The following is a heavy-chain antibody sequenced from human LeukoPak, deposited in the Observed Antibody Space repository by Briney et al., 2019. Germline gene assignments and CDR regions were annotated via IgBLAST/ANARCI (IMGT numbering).Heavy chain of an antibody. D-gene: IGHD3-10*01. V-gene: IGHV4-39*02. CDR3: AGLFVGEYYGSGYYFDD. Sequence: SETLSLTCTVSGGSITNTNYCWGWIRQPPAKGLEYLGSLFYSGSTSYNPSLKSRVTMSLDTSKNHLSLKLNSVTAADTAVYYCAGLFVGEYYGSGYYFDDWGQGTLVTVTS. J-gene: IGHJ4*02. CDR2: LFYSGST. CDR1: GGSITNTNYC.